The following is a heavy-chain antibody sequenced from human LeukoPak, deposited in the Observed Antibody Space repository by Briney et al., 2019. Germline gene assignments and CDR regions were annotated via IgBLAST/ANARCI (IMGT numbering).Heavy chain of an antibody. CDR1: GGSISSFY. CDR3: ARDLRTYSSGPHRAFDI. V-gene: IGHV4-4*07. D-gene: IGHD6-19*01. Sequence: SETLSLTCTVSGGSISSFYWSWIRQPAVKGLEWIGRIYTSGSTNYNPSLKSRVTMSVDTSKNQFSLRLSSVTAADTAVYYCARDLRTYSSGPHRAFDIWGQGTMVTVSS. J-gene: IGHJ3*02. CDR2: IYTSGST.